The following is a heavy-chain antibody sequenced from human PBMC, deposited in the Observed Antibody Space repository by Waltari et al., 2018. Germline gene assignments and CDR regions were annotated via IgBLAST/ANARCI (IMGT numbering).Heavy chain of an antibody. J-gene: IGHJ4*02. V-gene: IGHV3-30-3*01. D-gene: IGHD2-15*01. CDR1: RSEFNNVI. CDR3: AREGYTSGRAGNFDY. Sequence: LVESGGEVVQFGRSLSISGASSRSEFNNVIMHWVRQAPGKGLEWVSAMSYDGYSRYYADSVKGRFTISRDDSLKTVYLQLDSLRVEDTAVYYCAREGYTSGRAGNFDYWGQGTLVTVSS. CDR2: MSYDGYSR.